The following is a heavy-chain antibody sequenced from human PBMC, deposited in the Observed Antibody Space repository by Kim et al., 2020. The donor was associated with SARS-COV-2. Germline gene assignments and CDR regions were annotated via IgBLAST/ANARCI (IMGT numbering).Heavy chain of an antibody. CDR3: ARHVLLWFGELQYFDY. D-gene: IGHD3-10*01. J-gene: IGHJ4*02. CDR2: IYYSGST. CDR1: GGSISSSSYY. Sequence: SETLSLTCTVSGGSISSSSYYWGWIRQPPGKGLEWIGSIYYSGSTYYNPSLKSRVTISVDTSKNQFSLKLSSVTAADTAVYYCARHVLLWFGELQYFDYWGQGTLVTVSS. V-gene: IGHV4-39*01.